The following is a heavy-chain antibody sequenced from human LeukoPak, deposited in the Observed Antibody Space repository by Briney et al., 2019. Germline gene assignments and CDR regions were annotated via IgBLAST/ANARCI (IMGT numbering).Heavy chain of an antibody. V-gene: IGHV1-69*05. J-gene: IGHJ5*02. CDR2: IIPIFGTA. D-gene: IGHD2-2*01. Sequence: GASVKVSCKASGGTISSYAISWVRQAPGQGLEWMGGIIPIFGTANYAQKFQGRVTITTDESTSTAYMELSSLRSEDTAVYYCARAPHYCSSTSCYYWFDPWGQGTLVTVS. CDR1: GGTISSYA. CDR3: ARAPHYCSSTSCYYWFDP.